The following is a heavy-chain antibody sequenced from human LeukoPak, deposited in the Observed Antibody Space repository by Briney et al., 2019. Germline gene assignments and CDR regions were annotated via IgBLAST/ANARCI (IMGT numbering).Heavy chain of an antibody. D-gene: IGHD1-1*01. CDR2: ISSSGSTI. V-gene: IGHV3-48*03. J-gene: IGHJ4*02. CDR1: GFTFSSYE. CDR3: ARASNWNDADFEY. Sequence: GGSLRLSCAASGFTFSSYEMNWVRQAPGKGLEWVSYISSSGSTIYYADSVKGRFTISRDNAKKTLYLQMTSLRAEDTAVYYCARASNWNDADFEYWGQGTLVIVSS.